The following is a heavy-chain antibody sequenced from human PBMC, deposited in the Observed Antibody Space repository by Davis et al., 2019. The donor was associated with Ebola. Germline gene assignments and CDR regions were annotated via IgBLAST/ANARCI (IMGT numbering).Heavy chain of an antibody. CDR1: GFTFSSYA. Sequence: PGGSLRLSCSASGFTFSSYAMHWVRQAPGKGLEYVSAISSNGGSTYYADSVKGRFTISRDNSKNTLYLQMNSLRAEDTAVYYCAREGAMEGGDGMDVWGQGTTVIVSS. D-gene: IGHD5-18*01. CDR2: ISSNGGST. J-gene: IGHJ6*02. V-gene: IGHV3-64*04. CDR3: AREGAMEGGDGMDV.